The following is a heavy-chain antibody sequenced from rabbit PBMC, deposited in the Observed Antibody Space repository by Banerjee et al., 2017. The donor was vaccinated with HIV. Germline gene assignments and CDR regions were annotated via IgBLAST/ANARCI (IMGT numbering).Heavy chain of an antibody. CDR3: ARNLAGVIGWNFNL. D-gene: IGHD4-1*01. V-gene: IGHV1S45*01. Sequence: QEQLEESGGDLVKPEGSLTLTCTASGFSFTNRYWIYWVRQAPGKGLEWIGTIYAGSTGTIDYASWAKGRFTISKTSSTTVTLQMTSLTAADTATYFCARNLAGVIGWNFNLWGPGTLVTVS. CDR2: IYAGSTGTI. J-gene: IGHJ4*01. CDR1: GFSFTNRYW.